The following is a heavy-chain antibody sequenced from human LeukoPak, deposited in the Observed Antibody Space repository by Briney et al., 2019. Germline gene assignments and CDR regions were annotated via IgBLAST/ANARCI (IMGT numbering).Heavy chain of an antibody. V-gene: IGHV4-34*09. D-gene: IGHD6-19*01. CDR2: INHSGST. J-gene: IGHJ3*02. Sequence: SETLSLTCAVYGGSFSGYYWSWIRQPPGKGLEWIGEINHSGSTNYNPSLKSRVTISVDTSKNQFFLKLSSVTAADTAVYYCARFPKIAVAGTNAFDIWGQGTMVTVSS. CDR3: ARFPKIAVAGTNAFDI. CDR1: GGSFSGYY.